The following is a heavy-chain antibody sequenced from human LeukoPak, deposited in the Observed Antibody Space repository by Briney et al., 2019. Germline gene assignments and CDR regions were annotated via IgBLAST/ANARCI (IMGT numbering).Heavy chain of an antibody. V-gene: IGHV1-18*01. D-gene: IGHD2-21*02. J-gene: IGHJ5*02. CDR2: LSVDNDNT. CDR1: GYTFSDLD. Sequence: GASVRVSCKASGYTFSDLDFTWVRQAPGQGLEWLGWLSVDNDNTRYGEKFQGRVTMTTDTSANTVYMELKRLRPDDTAVYYCARDHTLPHCMTANCGRGGWSDPWGQGTLVTVSA. CDR3: ARDHTLPHCMTANCGRGGWSDP.